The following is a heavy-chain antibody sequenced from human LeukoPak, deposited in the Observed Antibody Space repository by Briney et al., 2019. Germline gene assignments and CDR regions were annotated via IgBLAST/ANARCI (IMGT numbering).Heavy chain of an antibody. CDR1: GFTVSAKY. V-gene: IGHV3-23*01. CDR2: ISGSGGST. Sequence: GGSLRLSCAASGFTVSAKYMSWVRQAPGKGLEWVSAISGSGGSTYYADSVKGRFTISRDNSKNTLYLQMNSLRAEDTAVYYCAKDRDAVARGFDYWGQGTLVTVSS. D-gene: IGHD6-19*01. CDR3: AKDRDAVARGFDY. J-gene: IGHJ4*02.